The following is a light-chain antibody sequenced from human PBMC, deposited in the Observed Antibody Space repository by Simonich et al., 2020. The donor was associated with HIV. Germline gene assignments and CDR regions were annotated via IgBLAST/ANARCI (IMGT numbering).Light chain of an antibody. V-gene: IGKV3-11*01. CDR1: QSVSSY. CDR3: QQRSNWIT. J-gene: IGKJ5*01. Sequence: EIVLTQSPATLSLSPGERATLSCRASQSVSSYLAWYQQKPGQAPRLLIYDASNTATGIPARFSGGGSGTDFTLTISSLEPEDFAVYYCQQRSNWITFGQGTRLEIK. CDR2: DAS.